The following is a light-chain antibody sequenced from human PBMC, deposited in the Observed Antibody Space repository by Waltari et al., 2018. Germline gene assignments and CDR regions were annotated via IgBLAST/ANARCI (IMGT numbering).Light chain of an antibody. J-gene: IGLJ2*01. Sequence: QSALTQPASVSGSPGQSITISCTGMSSDVGSYNLVSWYQQFPGRAPQLIIYEVYRRPDGSSDRFSGSKSGNTASLAISGLRAEDEADYYCCSYAGPATFVVFGGGTKLTVL. CDR1: SSDVGSYNL. CDR3: CSYAGPATFVV. CDR2: EVY. V-gene: IGLV2-23*02.